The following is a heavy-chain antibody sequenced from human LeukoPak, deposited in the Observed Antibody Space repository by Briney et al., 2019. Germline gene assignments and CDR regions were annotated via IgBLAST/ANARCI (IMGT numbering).Heavy chain of an antibody. V-gene: IGHV1-18*01. CDR1: GYTFTRYG. CDR3: ASALSVDPTRIVVVPPATTSDWFAL. Sequence: ASVKVSCKASGYTFTRYGLSWVRQAPGQGLEWRGWINGHEGNTNYAQKFQGRVTMTIDTSPSTGYMELRSLRYDDTAVCYCASALSVDPTRIVVVPPATTSDWFALWGQGTLVTVSS. CDR2: INGHEGNT. D-gene: IGHD2-2*01. J-gene: IGHJ5*02.